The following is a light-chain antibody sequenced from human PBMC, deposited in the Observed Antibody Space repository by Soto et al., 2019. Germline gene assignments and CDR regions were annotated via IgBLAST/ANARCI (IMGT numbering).Light chain of an antibody. Sequence: EIVMTQSPATLSVSPGERATLSCRASQDISTNLAWYRQKPGQAPRLLIYGASTRATGIPARFSGSGSGTEFTLTISSLQSEDFAVYYCQQYDNWLRTFGQGTKVEIK. CDR3: QQYDNWLRT. V-gene: IGKV3-15*01. J-gene: IGKJ1*01. CDR2: GAS. CDR1: QDISTN.